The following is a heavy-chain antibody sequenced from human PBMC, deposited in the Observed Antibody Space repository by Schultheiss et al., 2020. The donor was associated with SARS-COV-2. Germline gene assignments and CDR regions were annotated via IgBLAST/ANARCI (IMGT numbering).Heavy chain of an antibody. Sequence: GESLKISCAVSGFTFSRYGINWVRQAPGKGLEWVAVISNDGSKQYYRDSVKGRFIISRDNSKNTMYLQMNNLRVEDTAVYSCARAMDSAYFYYGMDVWGQGTTVTVSS. CDR1: GFTFSRYG. V-gene: IGHV3-30*03. J-gene: IGHJ6*02. CDR2: ISNDGSKQ. D-gene: IGHD2-2*03. CDR3: ARAMDSAYFYYGMDV.